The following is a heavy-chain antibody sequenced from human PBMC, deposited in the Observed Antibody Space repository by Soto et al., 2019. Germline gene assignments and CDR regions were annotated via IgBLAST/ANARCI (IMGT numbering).Heavy chain of an antibody. D-gene: IGHD5-12*01. CDR2: IIPIFGTA. V-gene: IGHV1-69*06. CDR1: GGTFSSYA. J-gene: IGHJ4*02. Sequence: ASVKVSCKASGGTFSSYAISWVRQAPGQGLVWMGGIIPIFGTANYAQKFQGRGTITADKSTSTAYMELNSLRSEDTAVYYCAIGPYSAYAKTHFDYWGQGTLVTVSS. CDR3: AIGPYSAYAKTHFDY.